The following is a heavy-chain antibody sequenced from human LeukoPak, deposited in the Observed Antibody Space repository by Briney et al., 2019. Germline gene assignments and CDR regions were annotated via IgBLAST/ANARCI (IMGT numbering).Heavy chain of an antibody. J-gene: IGHJ4*02. CDR2: ISSSSSYI. D-gene: IGHD6-19*01. CDR3: ARAYAGYSSGCSLY. Sequence: GGSLRLSCAASGFTFSSYSMNWVRQAPGKGLEWVSSISSSSSYIYYADSVKGRFTISRDNAKNSLYLQMNSLRAEGTAVYYCARAYAGYSSGCSLYWGQGTPVTVSS. CDR1: GFTFSSYS. V-gene: IGHV3-21*01.